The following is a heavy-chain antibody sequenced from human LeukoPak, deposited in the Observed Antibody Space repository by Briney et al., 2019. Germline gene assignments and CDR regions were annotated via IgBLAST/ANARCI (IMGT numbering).Heavy chain of an antibody. D-gene: IGHD2-2*03. V-gene: IGHV4-31*03. CDR1: GGSISSGGYY. CDR2: IYYSGST. J-gene: IGHJ6*04. Sequence: SETLSLTCTVSGGSISSGGYYWSWIRHHPGKGLEWIRYIYYSGSTYYNPSLKSRVTISVDTSKNQFSLKLSSVTAADTAVYYCARGGYCSSTSCYRQLDVWGKGTTVTVSS. CDR3: ARGGYCSSTSCYRQLDV.